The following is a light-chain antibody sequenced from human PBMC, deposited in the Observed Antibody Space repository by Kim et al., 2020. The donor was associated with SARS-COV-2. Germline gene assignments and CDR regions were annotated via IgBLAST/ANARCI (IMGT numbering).Light chain of an antibody. V-gene: IGKV1-5*03. J-gene: IGKJ4*01. CDR2: KAS. CDR3: QQYNDYPLT. CDR1: QSISSW. Sequence: ASLGDRVTISCRASQSISSWLAWYQQKPGKAPKLLIYKASSLDSGVPSRFSGSGSGTEFTLTISSLQPDDFATYYCQQYNDYPLTFGGGTKVDIK.